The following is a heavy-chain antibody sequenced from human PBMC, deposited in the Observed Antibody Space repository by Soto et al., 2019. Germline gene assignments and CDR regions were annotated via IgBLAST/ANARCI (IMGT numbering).Heavy chain of an antibody. CDR2: INHSGST. V-gene: IGHV4-34*01. D-gene: IGHD3-9*01. CDR1: GGSFSGYY. CDR3: ARGVYYDILTGYSDYFDY. J-gene: IGHJ4*02. Sequence: PSETLSLTCAVYGGSFSGYYWSWIRQPPGKGLEWIGEINHSGSTNYNPSLKSRVTISVDTSKNQFSLKLSSVTAADTAVYYCARGVYYDILTGYSDYFDYWGQGTLVTVSS.